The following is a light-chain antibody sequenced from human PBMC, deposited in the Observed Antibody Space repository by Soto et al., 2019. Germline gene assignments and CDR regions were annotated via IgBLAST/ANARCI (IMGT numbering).Light chain of an antibody. CDR3: QQRSNWPLT. V-gene: IGKV3D-20*02. J-gene: IGKJ4*01. CDR2: GAS. Sequence: EIVLTQSPGILSLSPGERASLSCGASQSISSSFLAWYQQKPGQAPRLLIYGASSRATGIPDRFSGSGSGTDFTLTISRLEPEDFAVYYCQQRSNWPLTFGGGTKVDIK. CDR1: QSISSSF.